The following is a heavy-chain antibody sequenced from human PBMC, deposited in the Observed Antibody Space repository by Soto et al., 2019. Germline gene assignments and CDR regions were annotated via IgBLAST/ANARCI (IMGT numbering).Heavy chain of an antibody. V-gene: IGHV3-7*01. CDR2: IKQDGSEK. Sequence: PGGSLRLSCAASGFTFSSYAMSWVRQAPGKGLEWVANIKQDGSEKYYVDSVKGRFTISRDNAKNSLYLQMNSLRAEDTAVYYCARVFQVPAAHLDYWGQGTLVTVSS. J-gene: IGHJ4*02. CDR3: ARVFQVPAAHLDY. D-gene: IGHD2-2*01. CDR1: GFTFSSYA.